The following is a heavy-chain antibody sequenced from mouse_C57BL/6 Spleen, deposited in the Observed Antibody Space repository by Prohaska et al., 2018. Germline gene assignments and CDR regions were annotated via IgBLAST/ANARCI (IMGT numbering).Heavy chain of an antibody. Sequence: EVQLVESGGGLVKPGGSLKLSCAASGFTFSSYAMSWVRQTPEKRLELVATISDGGSYTYYPDNVKGRFTISRDNAKNNLYLQMSHLKSEDTAMYYCARESRGGYFDYWGQGTTLTVSS. CDR1: GFTFSSYA. D-gene: IGHD1-1*02. V-gene: IGHV5-4*01. CDR2: ISDGGSYT. J-gene: IGHJ2*01. CDR3: ARESRGGYFDY.